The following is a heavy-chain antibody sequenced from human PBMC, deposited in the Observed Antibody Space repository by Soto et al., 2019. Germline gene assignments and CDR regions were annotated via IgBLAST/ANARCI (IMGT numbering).Heavy chain of an antibody. CDR2: MNPNSGNT. J-gene: IGHJ6*02. CDR1: GYTFTSYD. CDR3: VREARSYDILTGYPYYYYGMDV. V-gene: IGHV1-8*01. Sequence: QVQLVQSGAEVKKPGASVKVSCKASGYTFTSYDINWVRQATGQGLEWMGWMNPNSGNTGYAQKFQGRVTMTRNTSISTAYMELSSLRSEDTAVYYCVREARSYDILTGYPYYYYGMDVWGQGTTVTVSS. D-gene: IGHD3-9*01.